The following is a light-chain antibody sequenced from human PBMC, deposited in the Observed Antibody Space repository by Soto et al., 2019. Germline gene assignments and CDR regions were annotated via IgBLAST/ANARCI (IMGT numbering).Light chain of an antibody. V-gene: IGLV2-14*03. Sequence: SVLTQPASVSGSPGQSITISCTGTSSDVGGYNYVSWYQQHPGKAPKLMIYDVGNRPSGVSDRFSGSKSGNTASLTISGLQAEDEADYYCSSYTSNNTLVFGTETKLTVL. CDR3: SSYTSNNTLV. J-gene: IGLJ1*01. CDR1: SSDVGGYNY. CDR2: DVG.